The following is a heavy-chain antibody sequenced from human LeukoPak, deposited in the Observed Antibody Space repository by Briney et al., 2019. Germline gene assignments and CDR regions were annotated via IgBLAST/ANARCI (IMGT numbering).Heavy chain of an antibody. J-gene: IGHJ4*02. D-gene: IGHD2-2*01. CDR2: SRSKANSYAT. Sequence: PGGSLRLSCAASGFTFSGSAMHWVRQASGKGLEWVGRSRSKANSYATAYAASVKGRFTISRDDSKDTAYLQMNSLKTEDTAVYYCTSLTLGYCSSASCYLVVYWGQGTLVTVSS. CDR3: TSLTLGYCSSASCYLVVY. CDR1: GFTFSGSA. V-gene: IGHV3-73*01.